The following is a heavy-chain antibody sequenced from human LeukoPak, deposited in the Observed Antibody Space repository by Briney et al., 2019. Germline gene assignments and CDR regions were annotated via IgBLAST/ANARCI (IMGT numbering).Heavy chain of an antibody. Sequence: KPSETLSLTCTVSGVSISSSRYYWGWIRQPPGKGLEWIGSIYYSGSTYYNPSLKSRVTISVDTSKNQFSLKVSSVTAADTAVYYCARHRDCSSTCCYEWYWGEGTRVSVSS. CDR2: IYYSGST. J-gene: IGHJ4*02. V-gene: IGHV4-39*01. CDR3: ARHRDCSSTCCYEWY. D-gene: IGHD2-2*01. CDR1: GVSISSSRYY.